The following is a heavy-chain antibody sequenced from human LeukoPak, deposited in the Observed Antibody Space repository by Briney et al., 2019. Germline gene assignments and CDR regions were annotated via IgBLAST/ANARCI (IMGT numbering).Heavy chain of an antibody. Sequence: GGSLRLSCAASGFTFSSYWMSWVRQAPGKGLEWVANIKQDGSEKYYVDSVKGRFTISRDNSKNTLYLQMNSLRAEDTAVYYCAKDLRGNPQLTGAFRSWGQGTMVTVSS. CDR3: AKDLRGNPQLTGAFRS. CDR2: IKQDGSEK. V-gene: IGHV3-7*01. D-gene: IGHD7-27*01. CDR1: GFTFSSYW. J-gene: IGHJ3*01.